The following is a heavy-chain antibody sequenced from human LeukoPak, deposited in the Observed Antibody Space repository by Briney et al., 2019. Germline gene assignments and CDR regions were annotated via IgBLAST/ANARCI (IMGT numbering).Heavy chain of an antibody. V-gene: IGHV4-4*07. D-gene: IGHD1-7*01. Sequence: PSETLSLTCTVSGGSISSYYWSWIRQPAGKGLEWIGRIYTSGSTNYNPSLKSRVTMSVDTSKNQFSLKLSSVTAADTAVYYCARDQMNLITGTTVGFDYWGQGTLVTVSS. CDR2: IYTSGST. J-gene: IGHJ4*02. CDR1: GGSISSYY. CDR3: ARDQMNLITGTTVGFDY.